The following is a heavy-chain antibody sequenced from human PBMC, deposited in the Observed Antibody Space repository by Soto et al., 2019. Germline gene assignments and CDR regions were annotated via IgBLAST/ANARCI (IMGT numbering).Heavy chain of an antibody. Sequence: GASVKVSCKASGYTFTSYGISWVRQAPGQGLEWMGWISAYNGNTNYAQKLQGRVTMTTDTSTSTAYMELRSLRSDDTAVYYCATVPYYYDSSGYSFTEPFDYWGKGTLVTVSS. D-gene: IGHD3-22*01. V-gene: IGHV1-18*01. J-gene: IGHJ4*02. CDR1: GYTFTSYG. CDR2: ISAYNGNT. CDR3: ATVPYYYDSSGYSFTEPFDY.